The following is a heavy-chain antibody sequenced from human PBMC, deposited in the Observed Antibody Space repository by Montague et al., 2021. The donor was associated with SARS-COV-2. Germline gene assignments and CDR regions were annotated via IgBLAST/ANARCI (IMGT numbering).Heavy chain of an antibody. CDR3: ARDWAFYA. J-gene: IGHJ3*01. Sequence: WIGYVYYTGGTKYNPSLQSRVTISIDTSENQFSLRLNSVTAADTAVYFCARDWAFYAWGQGRLVTVSS. CDR2: VYYTGGT. V-gene: IGHV4-59*12.